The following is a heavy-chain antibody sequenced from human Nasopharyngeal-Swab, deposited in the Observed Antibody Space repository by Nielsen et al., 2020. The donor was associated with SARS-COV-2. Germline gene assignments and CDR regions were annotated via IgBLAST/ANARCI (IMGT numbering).Heavy chain of an antibody. Sequence: GQGLEWMGIINPSGGSTSYAQKFQGRVTMTRDTSTSTVYMDLSSLRSEDTAVYYCARGAPNTVSALDYWGQGTPVTVSS. D-gene: IGHD4-11*01. CDR3: ARGAPNTVSALDY. J-gene: IGHJ4*02. V-gene: IGHV1-46*01. CDR2: INPSGGST.